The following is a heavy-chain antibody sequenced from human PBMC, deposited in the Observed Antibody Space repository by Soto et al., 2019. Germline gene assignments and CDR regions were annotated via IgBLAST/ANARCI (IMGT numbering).Heavy chain of an antibody. CDR2: MNPNSGNT. Sequence: ASVNVSWKAAGYTFTSHDINWVRQATGQGLEWMGWMNPNSGNTGYAQKFQGRVTMTRNTSISTAYMELSSLRSEDTAVYYCARVLRYSIIWFTRRSPRATDV. CDR1: GYTFTSHD. V-gene: IGHV1-8*01. CDR3: ARVLRYSIIWFTRRSPRATDV. D-gene: IGHD6-13*01. J-gene: IGHJ6*01.